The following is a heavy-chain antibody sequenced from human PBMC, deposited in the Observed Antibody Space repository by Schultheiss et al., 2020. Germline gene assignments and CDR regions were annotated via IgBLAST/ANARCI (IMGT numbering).Heavy chain of an antibody. V-gene: IGHV3-20*04. CDR1: GFTFSTYD. D-gene: IGHD3-10*01. CDR2: INRNGDST. J-gene: IGHJ4*02. CDR3: GLGVGFDY. Sequence: GESLKISCAASGFTFSTYDMHWVRQATGKGLEWVSGINRNGDSTDYADSVKGRFTISRDDAKNSLYLQMNSLRAEDTAVYYCGLGVGFDYWGQGTLVTVSS.